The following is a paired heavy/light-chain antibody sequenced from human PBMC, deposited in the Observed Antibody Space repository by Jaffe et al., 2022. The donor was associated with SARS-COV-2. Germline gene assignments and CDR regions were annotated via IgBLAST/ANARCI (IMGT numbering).Light chain of an antibody. CDR1: QSVLYSSTNNNY. CDR2: WAS. CDR3: QQYYSHPGA. V-gene: IGKV4-1*01. Sequence: DIVMTQSPDSLAVSLGERATINCKSSQSVLYSSTNNNYLAWYQQKPGQPPKLLIYWASTRESGVPDRFSGSGSGTDFTLTISSLQAEDVAVYYCQQYYSHPGAFGQGTKVEI. J-gene: IGKJ1*01.
Heavy chain of an antibody. Sequence: EVQLVQSGAEVKKPGESLKISCKGSGFSFSSYWIGWVRQMPGKGLELMGIIYPSDFDVRYSPSFQGQVTISVDKSISTAYLQWSSLRASDTAMYYCTRHLHSAGSYPDYWGQGTLVTVSS. V-gene: IGHV5-51*01. CDR2: IYPSDFDV. D-gene: IGHD3-10*01. CDR1: GFSFSSYW. J-gene: IGHJ4*01. CDR3: TRHLHSAGSYPDY.